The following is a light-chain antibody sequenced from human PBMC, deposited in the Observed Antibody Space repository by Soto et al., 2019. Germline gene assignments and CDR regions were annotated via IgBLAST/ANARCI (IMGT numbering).Light chain of an antibody. J-gene: IGKJ2*01. CDR1: RSILYSSNNKNY. V-gene: IGKV4-1*01. CDR2: WAS. CDR3: QQYYSTPYT. Sequence: DIVMTQSPDSLAVSLGESATINCKSGRSILYSSNNKNYLAWYQQKPGQPPKLLIYWASTRESGVPDRFSGSGSGTDFTLTISSLQAEDVAVYYCQQYYSTPYTFGQGTKLEIK.